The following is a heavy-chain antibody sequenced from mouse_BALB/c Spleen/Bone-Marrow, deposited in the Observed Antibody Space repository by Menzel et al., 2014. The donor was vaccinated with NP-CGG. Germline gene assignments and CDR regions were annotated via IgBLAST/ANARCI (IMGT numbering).Heavy chain of an antibody. CDR3: AREVRGDFDY. J-gene: IGHJ2*01. CDR2: IYPGGGYT. Sequence: VQLQQSGAELVRPGTSVKISCKASGYTFTNYWLGWVKQRPGHGLEWIGDIYPGGGYTNYNEKFKGRATLIADTSSSTAYMQLSSMASEDCAVYFCAREVRGDFDYWGQGTTLTVSS. CDR1: GYTFTNYW. V-gene: IGHV1-63*02.